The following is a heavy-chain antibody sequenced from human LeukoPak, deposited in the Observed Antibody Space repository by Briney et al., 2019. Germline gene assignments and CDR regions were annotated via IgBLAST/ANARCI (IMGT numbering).Heavy chain of an antibody. CDR3: ARAAGPFDY. J-gene: IGHJ4*02. CDR2: IYYSGST. Sequence: SETLSLTCTVSGGSLSSYYWSWIRQPPGKGLEWIGYIYYSGSTNYNPSLKSRVTISVDTSKNQFSLKLSSVTAADTAVYYCARAAGPFDYWGQGTLVTVSS. V-gene: IGHV4-59*01. D-gene: IGHD6-13*01. CDR1: GGSLSSYY.